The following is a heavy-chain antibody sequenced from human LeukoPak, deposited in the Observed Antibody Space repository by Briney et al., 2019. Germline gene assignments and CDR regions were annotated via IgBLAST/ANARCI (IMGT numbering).Heavy chain of an antibody. D-gene: IGHD3-9*01. V-gene: IGHV3-33*08. Sequence: PGGSLRLSCAASGFTFSSYGMHWVRQAPGKGLEGVAVIWDDGYNKYYADSVKGRFTISRDKPKNTLYLQMNSLRAEDTAVYYCARDEYYDILTGYPTGAFDIWGQGTMVPVSS. CDR2: IWDDGYNK. CDR1: GFTFSSYG. CDR3: ARDEYYDILTGYPTGAFDI. J-gene: IGHJ3*02.